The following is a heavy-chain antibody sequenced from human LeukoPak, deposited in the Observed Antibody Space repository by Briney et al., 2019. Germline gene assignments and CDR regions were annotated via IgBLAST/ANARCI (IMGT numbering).Heavy chain of an antibody. D-gene: IGHD4-23*01. V-gene: IGHV3-30*14. Sequence: GGSLRASCAASGFTFSSYAMHWVRQAPGKGLEWVAVISYDGSNKYYADSVKGRFTISRDNSKNTLYLQMNSLRAEDTAVYYCARRAGGYSHPYDYWGQGILVTVSS. J-gene: IGHJ4*02. CDR3: ARRAGGYSHPYDY. CDR1: GFTFSSYA. CDR2: ISYDGSNK.